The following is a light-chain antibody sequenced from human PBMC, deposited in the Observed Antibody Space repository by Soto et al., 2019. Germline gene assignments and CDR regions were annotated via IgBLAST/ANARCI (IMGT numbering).Light chain of an antibody. CDR3: TSYTTGSTYV. CDR1: SSDVSVYDF. CDR2: EVN. Sequence: QSVLTQPASVSGSPGQSITISCTGTSSDVSVYDFVSWYQQHPGKAPKYLIYEVNNRPSGVSNRFSGSKSGNTASLTLSGLQAEDEADYYCTSYTTGSTYVFGTGTKVTVL. J-gene: IGLJ1*01. V-gene: IGLV2-14*01.